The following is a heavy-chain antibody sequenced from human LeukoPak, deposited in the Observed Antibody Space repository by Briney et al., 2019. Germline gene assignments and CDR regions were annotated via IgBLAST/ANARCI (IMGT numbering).Heavy chain of an antibody. J-gene: IGHJ4*02. CDR3: VRLFGGVTTFDY. CDR1: GFTFSTYS. D-gene: IGHD4-17*01. CDR2: INQDGSAE. Sequence: GGSLRLSCAASGFTFSTYSMSWVRQAPGKGLDGVASINQDGSAEYYVDSVRGRFTISRDNAQNSLYLQVNSLRVDDTVVYYCVRLFGGVTTFDYWGQGTLVTVSS. V-gene: IGHV3-7*01.